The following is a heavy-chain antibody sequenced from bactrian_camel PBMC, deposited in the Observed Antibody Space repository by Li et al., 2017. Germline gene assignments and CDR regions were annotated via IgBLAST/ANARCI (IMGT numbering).Heavy chain of an antibody. V-gene: IGHV3S53*01. CDR3: AALLGTYCSQNYVTSTRPDFGY. D-gene: IGHD5*01. CDR1: GATQDIGC. Sequence: VQLVESGGESVQAGGSLRLSCVASGATQDIGCMNWFRRLPGQEREGVATIDSDVRTRYADSVKGRFTISKDNANYTMYLQMNNLEPEDTAMYYCAALLGTYCSQNYVTSTRPDFGYWGQGTQVTVS. CDR2: IDSDVRT. J-gene: IGHJ6*01.